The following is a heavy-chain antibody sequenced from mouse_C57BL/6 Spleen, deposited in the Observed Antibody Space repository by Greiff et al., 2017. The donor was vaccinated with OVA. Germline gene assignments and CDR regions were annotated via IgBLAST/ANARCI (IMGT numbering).Heavy chain of an antibody. CDR2: ISNLAYSI. V-gene: IGHV5-15*01. J-gene: IGHJ1*03. Sequence: EVQRVESGGGLVQPGGSLKLSCAASGFTFSDYGMAWVRQAPRKGPEWVAFISNLAYSIYYADTVTGRFTISRENAKNTLYLEMSSLRSEDTAMYYCARLDDYGWYFDVWGTGTTVTVSS. CDR3: ARLDDYGWYFDV. CDR1: GFTFSDYG. D-gene: IGHD2-4*01.